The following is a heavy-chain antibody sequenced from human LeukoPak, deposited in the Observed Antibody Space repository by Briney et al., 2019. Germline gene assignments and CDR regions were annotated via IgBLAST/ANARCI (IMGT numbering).Heavy chain of an antibody. J-gene: IGHJ4*02. V-gene: IGHV3-21*01. Sequence: GGSLRLSCAASGFTFSSYSMNWVRQAPGKGLEWVSSISSSSSYIYYADSVKGRFTISRDNAKNSLYLQMNSLRAEDTAVYYCARDRSVAGTRIDYWGQGTLVTVSS. CDR3: ARDRSVAGTRIDY. CDR2: ISSSSSYI. CDR1: GFTFSSYS. D-gene: IGHD6-19*01.